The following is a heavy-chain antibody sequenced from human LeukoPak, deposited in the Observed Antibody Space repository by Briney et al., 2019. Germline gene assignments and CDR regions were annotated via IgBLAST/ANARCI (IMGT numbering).Heavy chain of an antibody. J-gene: IGHJ3*02. V-gene: IGHV4-59*07. CDR1: GGPNDKYY. Sequence: PSDTLSLTCSVSGGPNDKYYWICLRHPPGKGREWIVYIYYSGTTHYNPSFKSRVTMSVDTSKNEFSLKVNSVTAAETGMYYCARLPPYDILTGGTFDIWGQGTMVTVAS. D-gene: IGHD3-9*01. CDR2: IYYSGTT. CDR3: ARLPPYDILTGGTFDI.